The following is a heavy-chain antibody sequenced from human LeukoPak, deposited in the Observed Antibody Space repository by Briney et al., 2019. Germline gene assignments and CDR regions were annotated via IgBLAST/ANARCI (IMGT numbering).Heavy chain of an antibody. CDR2: MNPNSGNT. CDR1: GYTFTSYD. Sequence: ASVKVSCRASGYTFTSYDINWVRQATGQGLEWMGWMNPNSGNTGYAQKFQGRVTMTRNTSISTAYMELSSLRSEDTAVYYCARVPLPSGYSGFDPWGQGTLVTVSS. V-gene: IGHV1-8*01. D-gene: IGHD6-13*01. J-gene: IGHJ5*02. CDR3: ARVPLPSGYSGFDP.